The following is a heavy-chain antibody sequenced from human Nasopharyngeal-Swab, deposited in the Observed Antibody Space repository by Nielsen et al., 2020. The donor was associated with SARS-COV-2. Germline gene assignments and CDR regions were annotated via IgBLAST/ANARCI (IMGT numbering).Heavy chain of an antibody. CDR2: IYHSGST. V-gene: IGHV4-4*02. D-gene: IGHD1-26*01. Sequence: SETLSLTCAVSGGSISSSNWRSWVRQPPGKGLEWSGEIYHSGSTNYTPSLKSRVTISVDESKNQFSLKLSSVTAADTAVYFCARDVVGATTTDAFDIWGQGTMVTVSS. CDR1: GGSISSSNW. CDR3: ARDVVGATTTDAFDI. J-gene: IGHJ3*02.